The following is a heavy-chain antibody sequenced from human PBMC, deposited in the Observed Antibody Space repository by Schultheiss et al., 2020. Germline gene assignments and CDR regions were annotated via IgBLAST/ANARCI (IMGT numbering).Heavy chain of an antibody. V-gene: IGHV5-51*01. CDR2: IYPGDSDT. CDR1: GYSFTSYW. D-gene: IGHD6-6*01. Sequence: GESLKISCKGSGYSFTSYWIGWVRQMPGKGLEWMGIIYPGDSDTRYSPSFQGQVTISADKSISTAYLQWSSLKASDTAMYYCARETNQQLAPTFGMDVWGQGTTVTVSS. J-gene: IGHJ6*02. CDR3: ARETNQQLAPTFGMDV.